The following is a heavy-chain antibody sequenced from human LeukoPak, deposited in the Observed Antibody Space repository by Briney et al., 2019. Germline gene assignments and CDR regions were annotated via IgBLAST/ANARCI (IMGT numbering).Heavy chain of an antibody. D-gene: IGHD1-26*01. CDR3: ARVVGSYFHFDY. CDR1: GFTFSNFA. Sequence: GGSLRLSCAASGFTFSNFAMSWVRQAPGKGLEWVSTVSGSGGSAYYADSVKGRFTISRDNSKNTLYLQMNSLRAEDTAVYYCARVVGSYFHFDYWGQGTLVTVSS. V-gene: IGHV3-23*01. CDR2: VSGSGGSA. J-gene: IGHJ4*02.